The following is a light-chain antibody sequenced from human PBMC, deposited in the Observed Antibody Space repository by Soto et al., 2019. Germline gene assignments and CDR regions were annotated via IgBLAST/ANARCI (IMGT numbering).Light chain of an antibody. Sequence: QAVVTQPPSVSGAPGQRVTTSCTGSSSNIGAGYDVHWYQQLPGTAPKLLIYGNNNRPSGVPDRFSGSKSGTSASLAITGLQADDEADYYCQSYDSSLRGSVFGGGTKVTVL. CDR1: SSNIGAGYD. CDR2: GNN. CDR3: QSYDSSLRGSV. V-gene: IGLV1-40*01. J-gene: IGLJ2*01.